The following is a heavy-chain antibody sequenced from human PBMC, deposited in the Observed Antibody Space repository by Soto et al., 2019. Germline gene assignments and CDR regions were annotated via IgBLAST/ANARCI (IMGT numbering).Heavy chain of an antibody. CDR2: ISNSGNT. Sequence: PSETLSLTCAVSRGSGRSDNYYWSWIRQTPGKGLEWIGFISNSGNTKYNPSLKSRVTISLDTSKNHFSLKLTSVTAADTAVYYCAREIPGDGYNFGSGAMDVWGQGTTVTSP. V-gene: IGHV4-61*03. D-gene: IGHD5-12*01. CDR3: AREIPGDGYNFGSGAMDV. J-gene: IGHJ6*02. CDR1: RGSGRSDNYY.